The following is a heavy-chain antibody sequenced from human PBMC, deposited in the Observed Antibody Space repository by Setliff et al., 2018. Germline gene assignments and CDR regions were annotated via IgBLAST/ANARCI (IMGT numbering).Heavy chain of an antibody. D-gene: IGHD6-19*01. CDR2: IYHSGSA. CDR3: AREQWLDPPGYYYMDV. V-gene: IGHV4-38-2*02. Sequence: SSETLSLTCAVSGYSISSGYYWGWIRQPPGKGLEWIGSIYHSGSANYNPSLKSRVTMSIDTSKNQFSLKLNSVTAADMAVYYCAREQWLDPPGYYYMDVWAKGTTVTVSS. CDR1: GYSISSGYY. J-gene: IGHJ6*03.